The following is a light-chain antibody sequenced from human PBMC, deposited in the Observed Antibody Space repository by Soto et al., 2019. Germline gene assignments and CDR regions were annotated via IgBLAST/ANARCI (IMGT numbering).Light chain of an antibody. CDR1: QSVASN. V-gene: IGKV3-15*01. CDR3: QQYNDRPPGT. J-gene: IGKJ1*01. CDR2: GTY. Sequence: EIVMTQSPATLSVSPGERVTLSCRASQSVASNLAWYQQKRGQAPRLLIYGTYTRASDIPARFSGSGSGTEFTLTISSLQSEDFAVYYCQQYNDRPPGTFGQGTKVEIK.